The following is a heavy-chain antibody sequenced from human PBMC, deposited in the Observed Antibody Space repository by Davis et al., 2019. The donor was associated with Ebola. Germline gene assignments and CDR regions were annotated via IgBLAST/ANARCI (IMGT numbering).Heavy chain of an antibody. CDR1: GFTFSKAW. D-gene: IGHD6-19*01. CDR3: TTRTAVTDVHAFDV. CDR2: IKSKTDGGTI. J-gene: IGHJ3*01. Sequence: GESLKISCAASGFTFSKAWMTWVRQAPGKGLEWVGRIKSKTDGGTIDYAAPVKGRFTISRDDSKNTLFLQMDSLKTEDTAVYRCTTRTAVTDVHAFDVWGQGTMVAVSP. V-gene: IGHV3-15*01.